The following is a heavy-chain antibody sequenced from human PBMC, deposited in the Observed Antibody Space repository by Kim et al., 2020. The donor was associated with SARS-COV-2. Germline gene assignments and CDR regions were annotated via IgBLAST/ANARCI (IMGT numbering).Heavy chain of an antibody. CDR1: GFTFSSYG. J-gene: IGHJ6*02. D-gene: IGHD3-10*01. CDR3: AKERDMVRAYGMDV. CDR2: ISYDGSNK. V-gene: IGHV3-30*18. Sequence: GGSLRLSCAASGFTFSSYGMHWVRQAPGKGLEWVAVISYDGSNKYYADSVKGRFTISRDNSKNTLYLQMNSLRAEDTAVYYCAKERDMVRAYGMDVWGQG.